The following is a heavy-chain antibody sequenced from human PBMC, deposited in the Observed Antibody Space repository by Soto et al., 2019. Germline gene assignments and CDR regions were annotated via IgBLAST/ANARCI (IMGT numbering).Heavy chain of an antibody. CDR1: GFTFSSYW. D-gene: IGHD2-15*01. CDR3: AKGVVVAVLCYTDV. V-gene: IGHV3-23*01. J-gene: IGHJ6*03. CDR2: ISGSGGST. Sequence: PGGSLRLSCAASGFTFSSYWMSWVRQAPGKGLEWVSAISGSGGSTYYADSVKGRFTISRDNSKNTLYLQMNSLRAEDTAVYYCAKGVVVAVLCYTDVWGKGTTVTVSS.